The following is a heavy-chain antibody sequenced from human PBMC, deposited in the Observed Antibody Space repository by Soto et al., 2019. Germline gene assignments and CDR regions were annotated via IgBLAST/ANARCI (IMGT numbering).Heavy chain of an antibody. V-gene: IGHV3-73*01. CDR1: GFTFSGSA. CDR3: TSAQSGYPTVGWFDP. J-gene: IGHJ5*02. CDR2: IRSKANSYAT. Sequence: EVQLVESGGGLVQPGGSLKLSCAASGFTFSGSAMHWVRQAAGKGLEWVGRIRSKANSYATAYAASVKGRFTISRDDSKNTAYLQMNSLKTEDTAVYYCTSAQSGYPTVGWFDPWGQGTLVTVSS. D-gene: IGHD4-17*01.